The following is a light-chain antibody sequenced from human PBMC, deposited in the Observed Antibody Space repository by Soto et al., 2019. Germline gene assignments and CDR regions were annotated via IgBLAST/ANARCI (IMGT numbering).Light chain of an antibody. J-gene: IGKJ1*01. CDR2: GAS. CDR3: QQYGSSPWT. V-gene: IGKV3-20*01. CDR1: QSVSSSY. Sequence: EMLLTQSPGPLSLSPGERATLSCRASQSVSSSYLAWYQQKPGQAPRLLIYGASSRATGIPDRFSGSGSGTDFTLTISRLEPEDFAVYYCQQYGSSPWTFGQGTKV.